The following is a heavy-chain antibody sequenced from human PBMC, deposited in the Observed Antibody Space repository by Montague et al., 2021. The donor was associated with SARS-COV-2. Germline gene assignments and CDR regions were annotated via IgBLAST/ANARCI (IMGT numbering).Heavy chain of an antibody. CDR2: IWYDGSNE. D-gene: IGHD1-26*01. V-gene: IGHV3-33*01. CDR1: GFIFSRYG. CDR3: ARGSVGGYYFDY. J-gene: IGHJ4*02. Sequence: SLRLSCAASGFIFSRYGMHWVRQAPGKGLEWVAHIWYDGSNENYVEYVKGRFTISRDNFKNTLYLQMNSLRAEDTTIYYCARGSVGGYYFDYWGQGTLVTVSS.